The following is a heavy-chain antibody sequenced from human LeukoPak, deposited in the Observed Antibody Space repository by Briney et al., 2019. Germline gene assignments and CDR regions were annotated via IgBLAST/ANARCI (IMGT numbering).Heavy chain of an antibody. V-gene: IGHV4-34*01. CDR2: INHSGST. CDR3: ARGPYKYYDSSDYYY. D-gene: IGHD3-22*01. Sequence: SETLSLTCAVYGGSFSGYYWSWIRQPPGKGLEWIGEINHSGSTNYNPSLKSRVTISVATSKNQFSLKLSSVTAADTAVYYCARGPYKYYDSSDYYYWGQGTLVTVSS. CDR1: GGSFSGYY. J-gene: IGHJ4*02.